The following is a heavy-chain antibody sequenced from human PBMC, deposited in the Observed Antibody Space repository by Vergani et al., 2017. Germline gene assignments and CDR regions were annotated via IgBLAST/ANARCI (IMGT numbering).Heavy chain of an antibody. V-gene: IGHV4-34*01. CDR2: INHSGST. D-gene: IGHD2-2*01. CDR1: GGSFSGYY. CDR3: ARGRYCSSTSCYFGYYYYYMDV. J-gene: IGHJ6*03. Sequence: QVQLQQWGAGLLKPSETLSLTCAVYGGSFSGYYWSWIRQPPGKGLEWIGEINHSGSTNYNPSLKSRVTIAVDTSKNQFSLKLSSVTAADTAVYYCARGRYCSSTSCYFGYYYYYMDVWGKGTTVTVSS.